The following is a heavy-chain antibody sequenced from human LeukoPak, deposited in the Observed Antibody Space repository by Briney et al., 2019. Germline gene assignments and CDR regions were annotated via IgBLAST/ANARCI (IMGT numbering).Heavy chain of an antibody. V-gene: IGHV3-30*02. D-gene: IGHD2-2*01. J-gene: IGHJ5*02. CDR1: GFTFSSYG. CDR2: IRYDGSNK. Sequence: GGSLRLSCAASGFTFSSYGMHWVRQAPGKGLEWVAFIRYDGSNKYYADSVKGRFTISRDNSKNTLYLQMNSLRSEDTAVYYCARDCSSTSCYRGFDPWGQGTLVTVSS. CDR3: ARDCSSTSCYRGFDP.